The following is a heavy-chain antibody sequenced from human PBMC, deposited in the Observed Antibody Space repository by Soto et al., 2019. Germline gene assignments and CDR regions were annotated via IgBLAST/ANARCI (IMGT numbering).Heavy chain of an antibody. D-gene: IGHD5-18*01. V-gene: IGHV3-21*01. Sequence: PGGSLRLSCTTSGFTFSSYSMNWVRQAPGKGLEWVSSISSSSSYIYYADSVKGRFTISRDNAKNSLFLQMNSLRAEDTAVYYCARELVHTATVDYWGQGTLVTVSS. CDR2: ISSSSSYI. J-gene: IGHJ4*02. CDR3: ARELVHTATVDY. CDR1: GFTFSSYS.